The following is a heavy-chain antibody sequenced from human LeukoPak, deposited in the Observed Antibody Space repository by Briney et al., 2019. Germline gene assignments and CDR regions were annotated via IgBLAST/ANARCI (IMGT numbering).Heavy chain of an antibody. J-gene: IGHJ4*02. Sequence: GGSLRLSCAASGFTFSSYSMNWVRQAPGKGLEWVSYISSSSSSTIYYADSVKGRFTISRDNAKNSLYLQMNSLRAEDMAVYYCARDVYDYVWGSYRPTKGLDYWGQGTLVTVSS. CDR1: GFTFSSYS. V-gene: IGHV3-48*01. CDR2: ISSSSSSTI. D-gene: IGHD3-16*02. CDR3: ARDVYDYVWGSYRPTKGLDY.